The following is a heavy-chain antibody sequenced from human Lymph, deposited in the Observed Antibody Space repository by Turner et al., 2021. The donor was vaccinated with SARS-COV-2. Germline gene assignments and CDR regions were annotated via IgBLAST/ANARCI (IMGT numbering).Heavy chain of an antibody. CDR3: ARMGASRQQQVHGYFDY. J-gene: IGHJ4*02. CDR1: GFTVSSNY. Sequence: EVQLVESGGGLVQPGGSLRLSCAASGFTVSSNYMTWVPQARGKGLEWGSVIYSGGSTDYADSVKGRFTISRDNSKNTRYLQMNSLRAEDTAVYVWARMGASRQQQVHGYFDYWGQGTLVTVSS. V-gene: IGHV3-66*01. CDR2: IYSGGST. D-gene: IGHD6-13*01.